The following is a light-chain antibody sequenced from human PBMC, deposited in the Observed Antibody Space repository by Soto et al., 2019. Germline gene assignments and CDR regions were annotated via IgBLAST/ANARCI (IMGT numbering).Light chain of an antibody. J-gene: IGLJ1*01. V-gene: IGLV2-14*03. CDR3: NSYTTSSTLV. Sequence: QSALTQPASVSGSPGQSITISCTGTSSDVGGYNFVSWYQQHPGKAPKLMIYEVTSRPSGVSNRFSGSKSGNTASLTISGLQAEDEADYYCNSYTTSSTLVFGTVTKVTVL. CDR1: SSDVGGYNF. CDR2: EVT.